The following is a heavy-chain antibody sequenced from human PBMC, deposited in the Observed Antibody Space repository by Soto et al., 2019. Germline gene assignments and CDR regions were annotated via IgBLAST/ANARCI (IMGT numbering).Heavy chain of an antibody. CDR3: ASAFDYDSSGPNWFDP. J-gene: IGHJ5*02. Sequence: SVKVSCKASGGTFSSYAISWVRQAPGQGLEWMGGIIPIFGTANYAQKFQGRVTITADKSTSTAYMELSSLRSEDTAVYYCASAFDYDSSGPNWFDPWGQGTLVTVSS. V-gene: IGHV1-69*06. CDR2: IIPIFGTA. D-gene: IGHD3-22*01. CDR1: GGTFSSYA.